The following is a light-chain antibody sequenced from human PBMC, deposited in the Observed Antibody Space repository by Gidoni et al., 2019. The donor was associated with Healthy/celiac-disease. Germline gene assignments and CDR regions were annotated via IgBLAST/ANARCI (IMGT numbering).Light chain of an antibody. J-gene: IGKJ5*01. CDR3: QQYDNLPT. CDR2: DAS. Sequence: DIQMTQSPSSLSASVGDRVTITCQASQDISNYLNWYQQKPGKAPKLLIYDASNLETGVPSRFSGSGSGTDFTFNISSLQPEDIETYYCQQYDNLPTFGQGTRLEIK. CDR1: QDISNY. V-gene: IGKV1-33*01.